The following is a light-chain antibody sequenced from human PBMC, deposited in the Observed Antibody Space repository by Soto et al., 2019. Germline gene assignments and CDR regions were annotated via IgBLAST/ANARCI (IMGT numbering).Light chain of an antibody. CDR2: GAS. CDR1: QSVSSSY. CDR3: QQYGSSSLVT. J-gene: IGKJ3*01. V-gene: IGKV3-20*01. Sequence: EIVLTQSPGTLSLSPGERATLSCRAGQSVSSSYLAWYQQKPGQAPRLLIYGASSRATGIPDRFSGSGSGTDFTLTISRLEPEDFAVYYCQQYGSSSLVTFGPGTKVDIK.